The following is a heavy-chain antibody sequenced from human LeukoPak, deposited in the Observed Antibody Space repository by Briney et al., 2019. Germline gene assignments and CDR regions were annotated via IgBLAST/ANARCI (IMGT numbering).Heavy chain of an antibody. CDR3: AKAGSGWYNFDY. V-gene: IGHV3-23*01. D-gene: IGHD6-19*01. J-gene: IGHJ4*02. CDR1: GFTFSNYA. CDR2: ISGSGGGT. Sequence: GGSLRLSCAASGFTFSNYAMSWVRQAPGKGLEWVSGISGSGGGTYYADSVKGRFTISRDNSKNTLFLQMNSLRAEDTAVYYCAKAGSGWYNFDYWAREPWSPSPQ.